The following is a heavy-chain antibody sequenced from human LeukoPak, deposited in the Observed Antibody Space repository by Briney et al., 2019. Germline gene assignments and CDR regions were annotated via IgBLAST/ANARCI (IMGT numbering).Heavy chain of an antibody. CDR3: ARVGSGWYYFDY. J-gene: IGHJ4*02. V-gene: IGHV4-4*07. D-gene: IGHD6-19*01. CDR1: GGSINGRY. Sequence: PSETLSLTCTVSGGSINGRYWSWIRQPAGKGLECIGRIHSSGNTNYKSSLKSRVTMSVDTSKNQFSLKLTSVTAADTAVYYCARVGSGWYYFDYWGQGTLVTVSS. CDR2: IHSSGNT.